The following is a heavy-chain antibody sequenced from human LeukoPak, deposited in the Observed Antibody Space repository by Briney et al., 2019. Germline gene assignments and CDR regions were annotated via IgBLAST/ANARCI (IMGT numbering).Heavy chain of an antibody. CDR2: INTNTGSP. J-gene: IGHJ4*02. V-gene: IGHV7-4-1*02. Sequence: ASVKVSCKASGYTFISYVMNWVRQAPGQGPEWMGWINTNTGSPTYAQGFTGRFVFSLDTSVSTAYLQISSLKAEDTAVYYCASVAYCGGDFYRTWGQETLVTVS. CDR1: GYTFISYV. D-gene: IGHD2-21*02. CDR3: ASVAYCGGDFYRT.